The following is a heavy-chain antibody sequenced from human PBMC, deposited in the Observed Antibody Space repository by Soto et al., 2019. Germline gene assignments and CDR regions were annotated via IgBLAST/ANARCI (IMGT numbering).Heavy chain of an antibody. D-gene: IGHD5-12*01. Sequence: QLQLQESGSGLVKPSQTLSLTCAVSGGSISSGGYSWSWIRQPPGKGLEWIGYIHHSGSTYYNPTLKSRVAIAVDRSKNQFSLKLSSVTAADTAVYYCAAGGGLPRYYWGQGTLVTVSS. J-gene: IGHJ4*02. CDR3: AAGGGLPRYY. CDR1: GGSISSGGYS. CDR2: IHHSGST. V-gene: IGHV4-30-2*01.